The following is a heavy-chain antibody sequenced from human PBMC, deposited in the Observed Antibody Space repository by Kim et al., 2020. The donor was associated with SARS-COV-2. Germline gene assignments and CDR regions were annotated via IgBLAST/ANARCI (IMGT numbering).Heavy chain of an antibody. D-gene: IGHD6-19*01. Sequence: GGSLRLSCAASGFTFSSYAMSWVRQAPGKGLEWVSAISGSGGSTYYADSVKGRFTISRDNSKNTLYLQMNSLRAEDTAVYYCAKTESRVSGYSSGWYEYYYYGMDVGGQGTAGTVSS. CDR1: GFTFSSYA. CDR3: AKTESRVSGYSSGWYEYYYYGMDV. CDR2: ISGSGGST. V-gene: IGHV3-23*01. J-gene: IGHJ6*02.